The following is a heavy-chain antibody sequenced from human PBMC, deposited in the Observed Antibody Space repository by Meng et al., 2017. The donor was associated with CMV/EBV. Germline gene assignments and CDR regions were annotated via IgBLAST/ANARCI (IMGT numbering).Heavy chain of an antibody. CDR1: RFSLSTSGMR. J-gene: IGHJ5*01. CDR3: AEEVVRGENWFDP. V-gene: IGHV2-70D*14. Sequence: SGPTLVKPTQTLTLTRTSSRFSLSTSGMRVSWIRQPLAKALEWIARIDCEDDKFYSTSLKTRLTISMDTPRNQVVLTMTNMDPLDTATYYCAEEVVRGENWFDPWGQGTLVTVSS. D-gene: IGHD3-10*01. CDR2: IDCEDDK.